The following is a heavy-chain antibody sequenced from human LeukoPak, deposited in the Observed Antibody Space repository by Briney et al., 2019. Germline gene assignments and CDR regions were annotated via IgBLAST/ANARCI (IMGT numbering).Heavy chain of an antibody. CDR3: ARDVRQDIVVVVAAN. CDR2: IIPILGIA. V-gene: IGHV1-69*04. J-gene: IGHJ4*02. D-gene: IGHD2-15*01. CDR1: GGTFSSYA. Sequence: SVKVSCKASGGTFSSYAISWVRQAPGQGLEWMGRIIPILGIANYAQKFQGRVTITADKSTSTAYMELSSLRSEDTAVYYCARDVRQDIVVVVAANWGQGTLVTVSS.